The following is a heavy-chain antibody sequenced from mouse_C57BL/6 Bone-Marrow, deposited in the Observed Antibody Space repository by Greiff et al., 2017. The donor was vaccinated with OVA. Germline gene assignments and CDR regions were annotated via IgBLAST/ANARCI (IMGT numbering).Heavy chain of an antibody. D-gene: IGHD2-12*01. J-gene: IGHJ4*01. Sequence: VQLMESGPGLVQPSPSLSMSCTASGFSLTSSGVHWVRQSPGKGLEWLGVICRGGGTAYYAAFISRLGTSTDNSNSHVSFKMNSLQADDTAIYYGARKGDYSTYAMDYWGQGTSVTVSS. V-gene: IGHV2-2*01. CDR3: ARKGDYSTYAMDY. CDR2: ICRGGGT. CDR1: GFSLTSSG.